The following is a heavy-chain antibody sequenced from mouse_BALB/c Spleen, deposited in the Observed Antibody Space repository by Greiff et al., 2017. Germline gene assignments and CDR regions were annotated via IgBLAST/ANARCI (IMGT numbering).Heavy chain of an antibody. J-gene: IGHJ4*01. CDR1: GYTFTSYV. V-gene: IGHV1-14*01. CDR2: INPYNDGT. D-gene: IGHD2-2*01. Sequence: EVQLQQSGPELVKPGASVKMSCKASGYTFTSYVMHWVKQKPGQGLEWIGYINPYNDGTKYNEKFKGKATLTSDKSSSTAYMELSSLTSEDSAVYYCARWGGYDERGYYAMDYWGQGTSVTVSS. CDR3: ARWGGYDERGYYAMDY.